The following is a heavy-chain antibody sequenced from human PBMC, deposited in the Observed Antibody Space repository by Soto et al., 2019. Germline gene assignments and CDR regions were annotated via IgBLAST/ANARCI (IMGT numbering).Heavy chain of an antibody. CDR1: GYTFTDYY. J-gene: IGHJ2*01. CDR3: AREIRSGYYKYWYFDL. V-gene: IGHV1-2*04. D-gene: IGHD3-3*01. Sequence: QVQLVQSGAEVKKPGASVKVSFKASGYTFTDYYMHWVRQAPGQGLEWMGWINPNSGGTKYAQKFQAWVTMTADTSIRTAYLELSRLRSDHTAVYYCAREIRSGYYKYWYFDLWGRGTLVTVSS. CDR2: INPNSGGT.